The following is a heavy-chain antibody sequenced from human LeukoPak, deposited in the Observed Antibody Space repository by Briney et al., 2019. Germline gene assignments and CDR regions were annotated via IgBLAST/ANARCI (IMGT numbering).Heavy chain of an antibody. V-gene: IGHV3-7*01. CDR2: IKQDGSEK. Sequence: GGSLRLSCAASGFTFSSYAMSWVRQAPGKGLEWVANIKQDGSEKYYVDSVKGRFTISRDNAKNSLYLQMNSLRAEDTAVYYCARDQRYYDSSGYYYVNYYGMDVWGQGTTVTVSS. J-gene: IGHJ6*02. CDR1: GFTFSSYA. CDR3: ARDQRYYDSSGYYYVNYYGMDV. D-gene: IGHD3-22*01.